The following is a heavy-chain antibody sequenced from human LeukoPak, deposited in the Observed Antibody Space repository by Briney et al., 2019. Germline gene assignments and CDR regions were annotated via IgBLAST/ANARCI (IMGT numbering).Heavy chain of an antibody. J-gene: IGHJ3*02. CDR1: GFTFSDYY. D-gene: IGHD2-15*01. CDR3: ARGGVVYPDSFDI. V-gene: IGHV3-11*06. Sequence: PGGSLRLSCAASGFTFSDYYMSYIRQAPGKGLEWVSYISTTSTYTDYADSVRGRFTISRDNAKNLLYLQMNSLRAEDTAVYYCARGGVVYPDSFDIWGRGTMVTVSS. CDR2: ISTTSTYT.